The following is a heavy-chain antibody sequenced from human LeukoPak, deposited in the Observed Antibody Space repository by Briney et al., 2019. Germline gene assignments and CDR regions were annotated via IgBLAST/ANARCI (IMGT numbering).Heavy chain of an antibody. Sequence: QPGGSLRLSCAASGFTFSSYAMHWVRQAPGKGLEWVANIKQDGSEKYYVDSVKGRFTISRDNAKNSLYLQMNSLRAEDTAVYYCARGRSLGVRGEPDYFDYWGQGPRSPSPQ. CDR3: ARGRSLGVRGEPDYFDY. CDR2: IKQDGSEK. D-gene: IGHD3-10*01. V-gene: IGHV3-7*01. CDR1: GFTFSSYA. J-gene: IGHJ4*02.